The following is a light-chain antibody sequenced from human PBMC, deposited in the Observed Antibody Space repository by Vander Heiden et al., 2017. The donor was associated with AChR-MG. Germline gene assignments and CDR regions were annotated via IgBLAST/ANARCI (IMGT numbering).Light chain of an antibody. V-gene: IGKV3-11*01. CDR2: DAS. J-gene: IGKJ3*01. Sequence: EIVLTQSPATLSLSPGERATLSCRASQSVSSYLAWYQQKPGQAPRLLIYDASNRATGVPARFSGSGSGTDFTLTISSREPEDFAVYYCHQRSNWPPFTFGPGTRVDI. CDR1: QSVSSY. CDR3: HQRSNWPPFT.